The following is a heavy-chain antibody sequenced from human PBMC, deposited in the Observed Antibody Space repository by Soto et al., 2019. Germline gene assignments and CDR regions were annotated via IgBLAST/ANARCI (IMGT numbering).Heavy chain of an antibody. V-gene: IGHV3-21*01. J-gene: IGHJ3*02. CDR3: AREIRYCGGGSCYTVGAFDI. Sequence: EVQLVESGGGLVTPGGSLRLSCAASGFTFSDYYINWVRQAPGKGLEWVSSISSSSSDIYYADSVKGRFTVSRDNAKNSLSLQMNSLRAEDTAVYYCAREIRYCGGGSCYTVGAFDIWGQGTMVTVSS. CDR1: GFTFSDYY. D-gene: IGHD2-15*01. CDR2: ISSSSSDI.